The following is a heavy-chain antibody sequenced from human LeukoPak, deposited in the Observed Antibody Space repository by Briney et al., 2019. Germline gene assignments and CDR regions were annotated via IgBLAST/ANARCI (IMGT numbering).Heavy chain of an antibody. Sequence: GGSLRLSCAASGFTFSSYWMSWVRQAPGKGLEWVANIKQDGSEKYYVDSVKGRFTISRDNAKNPLYLQMNSLRAEDTAVYYCARDLKPPLGYCSGGSCYSHDAFDIWGQGTMVTVSS. CDR3: ARDLKPPLGYCSGGSCYSHDAFDI. D-gene: IGHD2-15*01. V-gene: IGHV3-7*01. CDR2: IKQDGSEK. J-gene: IGHJ3*02. CDR1: GFTFSSYW.